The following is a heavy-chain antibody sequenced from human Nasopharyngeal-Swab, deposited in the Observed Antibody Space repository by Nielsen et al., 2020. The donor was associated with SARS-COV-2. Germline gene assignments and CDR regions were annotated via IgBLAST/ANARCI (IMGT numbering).Heavy chain of an antibody. D-gene: IGHD4-17*01. Sequence: GESLKISCAASGFTFSSSGMDWVRQAPGKGLEWVAVISYDGSNEYYGDSVTGRFTISRDNSKNTLYLQMNSLRVDDTAVYYCAKDVHGDYGGIDYWGQGILVTVSS. CDR2: ISYDGSNE. V-gene: IGHV3-30*18. J-gene: IGHJ4*02. CDR1: GFTFSSSG. CDR3: AKDVHGDYGGIDY.